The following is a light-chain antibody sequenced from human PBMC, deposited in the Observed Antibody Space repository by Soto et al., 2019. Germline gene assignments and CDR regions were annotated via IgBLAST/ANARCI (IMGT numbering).Light chain of an antibody. CDR1: QSIKNY. CDR2: DAS. V-gene: IGKV3-11*01. CDR3: QQRSSWPLT. J-gene: IGKJ4*01. Sequence: EIVLTQSPSTLSLSPGERATLSCRVSQSIKNYLAWYQQKPGQAPRLLIYDASNRAAGIPARFSGSGSGTAFTLTISSLEPEDFALYYCQQRSSWPLTFGGGTKVDIK.